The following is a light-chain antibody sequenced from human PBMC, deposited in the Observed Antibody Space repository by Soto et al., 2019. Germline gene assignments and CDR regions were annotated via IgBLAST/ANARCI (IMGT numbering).Light chain of an antibody. CDR3: NSYTSNNTYV. CDR2: EVS. J-gene: IGLJ1*01. V-gene: IGLV2-14*01. Sequence: HSVLTQPASVSGSPGQSITISCTGTSSDVGGYNYVSWFQHHPGKAPKLIIYEVSYRPSGVSNRFSGSKSGDTASLTISGLQAEDEADYYCNSYTSNNTYVFGTGTKVTV. CDR1: SSDVGGYNY.